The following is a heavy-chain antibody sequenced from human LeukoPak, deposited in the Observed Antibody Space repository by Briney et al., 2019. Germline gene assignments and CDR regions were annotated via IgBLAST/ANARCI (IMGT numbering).Heavy chain of an antibody. D-gene: IGHD3-10*01. Sequence: GGPLRLSCEGSGFSFSSYWMTWVRQLPGKGPEWVANIRQDESERYFADSVKGRFTISRDNAKKSVYLHMSSLRAEDTALYYCARLSAYYYGSYFYYYMDVWGKGTTVTVSS. CDR1: GFSFSSYW. CDR3: ARLSAYYYGSYFYYYMDV. J-gene: IGHJ6*03. CDR2: IRQDESER. V-gene: IGHV3-7*01.